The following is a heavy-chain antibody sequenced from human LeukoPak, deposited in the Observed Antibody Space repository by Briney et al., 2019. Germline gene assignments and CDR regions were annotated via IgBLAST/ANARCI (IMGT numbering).Heavy chain of an antibody. D-gene: IGHD2-21*02. CDR2: INNDGSST. Sequence: GGSLRLSCAATGFTFIAYGMQWVRQAPGKGLVWVSRINNDGSSTSYADSVKGRFTISRDNAKNTLYLQVNSLRAEDTGVYYCARELPREVTLDYWGQGTLVTVSS. CDR1: GFTFIAYG. CDR3: ARELPREVTLDY. V-gene: IGHV3-74*01. J-gene: IGHJ4*02.